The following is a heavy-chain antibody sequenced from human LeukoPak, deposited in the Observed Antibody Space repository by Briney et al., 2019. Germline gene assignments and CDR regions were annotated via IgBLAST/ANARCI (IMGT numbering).Heavy chain of an antibody. J-gene: IGHJ5*02. CDR3: GRVAASSETPLLS. V-gene: IGHV3-74*01. Sequence: PGGSLRLSCTASGFTFSDYWTLWVRHVPGKGLVWVSGVRADERTRYADFVNGRFTVSRDSARKIVYLEMNNLRDEDTAIYYCGRVAASSETPLLSSGQGALVTVSS. CDR2: VRADERT. D-gene: IGHD2-15*01. CDR1: GFTFSDYW.